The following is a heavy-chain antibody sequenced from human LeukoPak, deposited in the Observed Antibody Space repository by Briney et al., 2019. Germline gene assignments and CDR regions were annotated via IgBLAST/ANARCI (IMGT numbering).Heavy chain of an antibody. J-gene: IGHJ4*02. CDR2: INHSGST. Sequence: SETLSLTCAVYGGSFSGYYWSWIRQPPGKGLEWIEEINHSGSTNYNPSLKSRVTISVDTSKNQFSLKLNSVTAADTAVYYCARGLITLVRGSFDYWGQGTLVTVSS. CDR1: GGSFSGYY. CDR3: ARGLITLVRGSFDY. V-gene: IGHV4-34*01. D-gene: IGHD3-10*01.